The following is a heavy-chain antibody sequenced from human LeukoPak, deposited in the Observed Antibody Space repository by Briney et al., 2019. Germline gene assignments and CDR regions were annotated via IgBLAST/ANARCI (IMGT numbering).Heavy chain of an antibody. J-gene: IGHJ4*02. Sequence: GGSLRLSCAASGFTFSSYGMHWVRQAPGKGLEWVAVISYDGSNKYYADSVKGRFTISRDNSKNTLYLQMNSLRAEDTAVYYCARNGYSGYDWDYWGQGTLVTVSS. D-gene: IGHD5-12*01. CDR3: ARNGYSGYDWDY. CDR2: ISYDGSNK. V-gene: IGHV3-30*03. CDR1: GFTFSSYG.